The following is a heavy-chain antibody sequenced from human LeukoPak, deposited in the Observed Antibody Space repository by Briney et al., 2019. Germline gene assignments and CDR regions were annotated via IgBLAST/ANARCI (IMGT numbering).Heavy chain of an antibody. CDR3: ARQIPVYDILTGYYRNYYFDY. V-gene: IGHV4-59*08. D-gene: IGHD3-9*01. Sequence: PSETLSLTCTVSGGSISSYYWSWIRQPPGKGLEWIGYIYYSGSTNYNPSLESRVTISVDTSKNQFSLKLSSVTAADTAVYYCARQIPVYDILTGYYRNYYFDYWGQGTLVTVSS. CDR1: GGSISSYY. CDR2: IYYSGST. J-gene: IGHJ4*02.